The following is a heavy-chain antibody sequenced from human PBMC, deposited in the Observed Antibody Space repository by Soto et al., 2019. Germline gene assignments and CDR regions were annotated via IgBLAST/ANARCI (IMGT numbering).Heavy chain of an antibody. V-gene: IGHV3-74*01. Sequence: PGGSLRLSCEASGFTFSNYGINWVRQAPGKRLEWVSHINSDGSSTSYADSVKGRFTISRDNAKNTLYLQMNSLRAEDTAVYYCARANYDFWSGYQTRYYYYYYMDVWGKGTTVTVSS. CDR1: GFTFSNYG. D-gene: IGHD3-3*01. CDR2: INSDGSST. CDR3: ARANYDFWSGYQTRYYYYYYMDV. J-gene: IGHJ6*03.